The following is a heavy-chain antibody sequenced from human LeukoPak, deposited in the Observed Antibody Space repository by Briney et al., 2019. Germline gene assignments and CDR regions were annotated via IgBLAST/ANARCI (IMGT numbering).Heavy chain of an antibody. CDR2: IIPIFGTP. D-gene: IGHD3-22*01. V-gene: IGHV1-69*01. Sequence: SVKVSCKASGGSLSNYAINWVRQAPGQGPEWMGGIIPIFGTPKYVQRFQGRVTITADEPTGTAYMELRSLTSEDTAVYYCARGLNHNDRPTDAFDIWSQGTKVTVSS. CDR1: GGSLSNYA. J-gene: IGHJ3*02. CDR3: ARGLNHNDRPTDAFDI.